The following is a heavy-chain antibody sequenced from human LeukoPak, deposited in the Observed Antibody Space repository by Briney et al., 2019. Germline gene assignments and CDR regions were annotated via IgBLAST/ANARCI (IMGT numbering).Heavy chain of an antibody. D-gene: IGHD6-19*01. J-gene: IGHJ4*02. V-gene: IGHV3-23*01. Sequence: GGSLRLSCAASGFTFRSYAMSWVRQAPGKGLEWVSVINNSGGITYYADSVKGRFTISRDNSKNTLYLQMNSLRPEDTALYYCARDQTLAVAGTGFDYWGQGTLVTVSS. CDR3: ARDQTLAVAGTGFDY. CDR2: INNSGGIT. CDR1: GFTFRSYA.